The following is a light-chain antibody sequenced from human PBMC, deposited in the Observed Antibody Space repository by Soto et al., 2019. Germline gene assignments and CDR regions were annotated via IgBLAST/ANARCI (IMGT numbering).Light chain of an antibody. V-gene: IGLV1-44*01. Sequence: QSVLTQPPSASGTPGQRVTIACSGSSSNIGSTTVKWYQQLPGTAPKLLIYNNNQRPSGVPDRFSGSESGTSASLAISGLLSEDGADYYCAAWDDSLNGVVFGGGTKLTVL. CDR2: NNN. CDR1: SSNIGSTT. CDR3: AAWDDSLNGVV. J-gene: IGLJ3*02.